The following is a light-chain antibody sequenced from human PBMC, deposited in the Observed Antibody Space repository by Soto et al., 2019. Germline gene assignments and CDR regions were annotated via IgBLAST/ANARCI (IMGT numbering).Light chain of an antibody. CDR3: QPHDISLGHV. J-gene: IGLJ1*01. V-gene: IGLV1-40*01. Sequence: QSVLTQPPSVSGAPGQRVTISCTGSSSNIGAGSDVHWYQQLPGTAPKLLIYGNINRPSGVPDRFSGSKSGTSASLAITGLQAEDEADYYCQPHDISLGHVFGSGTKLTVL. CDR2: GNI. CDR1: SSNIGAGSD.